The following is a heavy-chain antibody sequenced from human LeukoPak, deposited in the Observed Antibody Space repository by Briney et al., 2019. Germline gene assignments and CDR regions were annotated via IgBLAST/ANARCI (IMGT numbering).Heavy chain of an antibody. V-gene: IGHV3-74*01. J-gene: IGHJ6*03. CDR3: ARAGIWSAYYYYYYYYMDV. D-gene: IGHD3-3*01. CDR2: MNTDGSST. Sequence: GGSLRLSGAASGFTFSSYWMHWVRQAPGKGLVWVSRMNTDGSSTSYADSVKGRFTISRDNAKNTLYLQMNSLRAEDSAVYYCARAGIWSAYYYYYYYYMDVWGKGTTVTVSS. CDR1: GFTFSSYW.